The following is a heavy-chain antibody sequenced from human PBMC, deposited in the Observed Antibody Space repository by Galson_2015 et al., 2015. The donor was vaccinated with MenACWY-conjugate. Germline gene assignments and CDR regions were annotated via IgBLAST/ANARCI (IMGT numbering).Heavy chain of an antibody. CDR1: GFSFSNYA. J-gene: IGHJ6*03. Sequence: SLRLSCAVSGFSFSNYAMSWVRQAPGKGLECVSGISASGGGTYYPDSVKGRFTISRDNSKNTLFLQMNSLRAEDTAVYYCAKTPLGYYHYVDVWGKGTTVTVSS. CDR3: AKTPLGYYHYVDV. CDR2: ISASGGGT. V-gene: IGHV3-23*01.